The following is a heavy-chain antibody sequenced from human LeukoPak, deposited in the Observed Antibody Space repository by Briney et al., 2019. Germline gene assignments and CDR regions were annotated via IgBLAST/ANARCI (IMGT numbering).Heavy chain of an antibody. CDR3: VRGVGSTTEDF. CDR1: GGTLTNSA. Sequence: GASVKVSCKASGGTLTNSALSWVRQAPGQGLEWMGRIIPVAALIHYAQKSQGRATISADTSTDTAYMELTSLRSEDTAVYYCVRGVGSTTEDFWGQGTLVTVSS. V-gene: IGHV1-69*04. CDR2: IIPVAALI. J-gene: IGHJ4*02. D-gene: IGHD3-3*01.